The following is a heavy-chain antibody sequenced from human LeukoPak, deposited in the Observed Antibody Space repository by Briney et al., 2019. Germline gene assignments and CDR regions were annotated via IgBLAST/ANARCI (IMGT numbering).Heavy chain of an antibody. J-gene: IGHJ4*02. V-gene: IGHV4-34*01. CDR2: INHSGST. CDR1: GGSFSGYY. CDR3: ARLGDAAPAADDCFDY. Sequence: SETLSLTCAAYGGSFSGYYWRWIRQPPGKGLEWIGEINHSGSTNYNPSLKSRVAISVDTSKNQFSLKLSSVTAADTAVYYCARLGDAAPAADDCFDYWGQGTLVTVSS. D-gene: IGHD3-16*01.